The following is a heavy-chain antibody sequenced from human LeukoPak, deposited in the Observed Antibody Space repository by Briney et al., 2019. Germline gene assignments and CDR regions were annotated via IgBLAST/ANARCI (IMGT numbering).Heavy chain of an antibody. Sequence: PGGSLRLSCAASGFTFSNAWMSWVRQAPGKGLEWVSAITGSGGNTYYADSVRGRFTISRDNSKNTLLLQMNTLRAEDTAVYYCATIGVRGYSYPIDYWGQGTLVTVSS. J-gene: IGHJ4*02. D-gene: IGHD5-18*01. V-gene: IGHV3-23*01. CDR1: GFTFSNAW. CDR3: ATIGVRGYSYPIDY. CDR2: ITGSGGNT.